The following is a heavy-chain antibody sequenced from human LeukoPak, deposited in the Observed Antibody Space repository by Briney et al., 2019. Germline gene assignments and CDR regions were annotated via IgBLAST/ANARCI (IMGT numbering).Heavy chain of an antibody. J-gene: IGHJ4*02. Sequence: ASVKLSSKASGYTFTGYYMHWVRQAPGQGLEWMGWINPNSGGTTYAQKFQGRVTMTRDTSISTAYMELSRLRSDDTAVYYCARGRIAALFDYWGQGTLVTVSS. CDR3: ARGRIAALFDY. CDR2: INPNSGGT. D-gene: IGHD6-25*01. CDR1: GYTFTGYY. V-gene: IGHV1-2*02.